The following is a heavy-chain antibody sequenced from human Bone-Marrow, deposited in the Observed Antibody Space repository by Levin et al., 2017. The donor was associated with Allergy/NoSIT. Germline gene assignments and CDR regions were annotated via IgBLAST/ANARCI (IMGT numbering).Heavy chain of an antibody. CDR2: ISSSGSTI. D-gene: IGHD4-17*01. Sequence: GESLKVSCAASGFTFSDYYMSWIRQAPGKGLEWVSYISSSGSTIYYADSVKGRFTISRDNAKNSLYLQMNSLRAEDTAVYYCARQYGDYYYYYYYMDVWGKGTTVTVSS. CDR3: ARQYGDYYYYYYYMDV. J-gene: IGHJ6*03. V-gene: IGHV3-11*01. CDR1: GFTFSDYY.